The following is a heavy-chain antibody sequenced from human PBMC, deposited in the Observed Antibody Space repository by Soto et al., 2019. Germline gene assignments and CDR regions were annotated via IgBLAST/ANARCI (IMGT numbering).Heavy chain of an antibody. CDR2: MNPNSGNT. Sequence: QVQLVQSGAEVKKPGASVKVSCKASGYTFTSYDINWVRQATGQGLEWMGWMNPNSGNTGYAQKFQGRVTMTRNTSISTAYLELSSLRSEDTAVYYCARFPGYHYYYYMDVWGKGATVTVSS. J-gene: IGHJ6*03. V-gene: IGHV1-8*01. CDR3: ARFPGYHYYYYMDV. CDR1: GYTFTSYD.